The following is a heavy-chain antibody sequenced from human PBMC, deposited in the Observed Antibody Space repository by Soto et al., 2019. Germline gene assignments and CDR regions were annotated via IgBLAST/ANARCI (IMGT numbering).Heavy chain of an antibody. D-gene: IGHD1-7*01. CDR3: ARDWSGITGTTNYFDY. CDR2: ISYDGSNK. J-gene: IGHJ4*02. Sequence: QVQLVESGGGVVQPGRSLRLSCAASGFTFSSYAMHWVRQAPGKGLEWVAVISYDGSNKYYADSVKGRFTISRDNSKNTLYLQMNSLRAEDTAVYYCARDWSGITGTTNYFDYWGQGTLVTVSS. V-gene: IGHV3-30-3*01. CDR1: GFTFSSYA.